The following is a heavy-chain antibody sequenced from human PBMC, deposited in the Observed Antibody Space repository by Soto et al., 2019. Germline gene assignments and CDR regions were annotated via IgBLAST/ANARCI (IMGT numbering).Heavy chain of an antibody. CDR2: IITMFGIA. CDR3: ARVGPAHYYDSSGYYSPLDY. V-gene: IGHV1-69*01. CDR1: GDTFSSYA. D-gene: IGHD3-22*01. J-gene: IGHJ4*02. Sequence: QVQLVQSGAEVQKPGSSVKVSCKASGDTFSSYAINWVRQAPGQGLEWMGGIITMFGIANYAQKFKGRVTITAGESTSTVYMELSSLRSEDTAVYYCARVGPAHYYDSSGYYSPLDYWGQGTLVTVSS.